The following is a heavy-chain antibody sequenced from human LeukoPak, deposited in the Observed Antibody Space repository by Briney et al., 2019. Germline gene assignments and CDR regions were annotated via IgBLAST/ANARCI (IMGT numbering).Heavy chain of an antibody. J-gene: IGHJ4*02. Sequence: GGSLRLSCAASGFTFSSYSMNWVRQAPGKGLEWVSSISSSSSYIYYADSVKGRFTISRDNAKNSLYLQMNSLRAEDTAVYYCARDLGYYDSSGYYQYYFDYWGQGTLVTVSS. CDR2: ISSSSSYI. D-gene: IGHD3-22*01. CDR1: GFTFSSYS. CDR3: ARDLGYYDSSGYYQYYFDY. V-gene: IGHV3-21*01.